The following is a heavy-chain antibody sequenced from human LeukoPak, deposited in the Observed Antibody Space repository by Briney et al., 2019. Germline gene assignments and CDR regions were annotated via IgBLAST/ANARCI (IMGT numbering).Heavy chain of an antibody. CDR3: AKFLPTHIVVANYYFDY. J-gene: IGHJ4*02. CDR1: GFTFSSYA. Sequence: GGSLRLSCAASGFTFSSYAMSWVRQAPGKGLEWVSAISGSGGSTYYADSVKGRFTIPRDNSKNTLYLQMNSLRAEDTAVYYCAKFLPTHIVVANYYFDYWGQGTLVTVSS. V-gene: IGHV3-23*01. D-gene: IGHD2-21*01. CDR2: ISGSGGST.